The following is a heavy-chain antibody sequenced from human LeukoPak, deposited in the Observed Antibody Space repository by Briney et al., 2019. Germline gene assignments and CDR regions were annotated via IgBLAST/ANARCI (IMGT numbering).Heavy chain of an antibody. Sequence: GGSLRLSCAASGFTFSSYAMTWVRQAPGKRPEWVSSISSSSSYIYYADSVKGRFTISRDNAKNSLYLQMHSLRAEDTALYYCARGASRADYWGQGTLVTAFS. CDR1: GFTFSSYA. J-gene: IGHJ4*02. V-gene: IGHV3-21*01. CDR2: ISSSSSYI. D-gene: IGHD4/OR15-4a*01. CDR3: ARGASRADY.